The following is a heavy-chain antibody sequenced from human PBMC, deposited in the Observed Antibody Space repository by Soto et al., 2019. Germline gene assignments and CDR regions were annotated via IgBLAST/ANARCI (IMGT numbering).Heavy chain of an antibody. J-gene: IGHJ6*03. CDR2: INPNSGGT. CDR3: AITTNCSSTSCYGDYYYYMDV. V-gene: IGHV1-2*04. D-gene: IGHD2-2*01. CDR1: GYTFTGYY. Sequence: ASVKVSCKASGYTFTGYYMHWVRQAPGQGLEWMGWINPNSGGTNYAQKFQGWVTLTMDTSISTAYMELSRLRSDDTAVYYCAITTNCSSTSCYGDYYYYMDVWGKGTTVTVSS.